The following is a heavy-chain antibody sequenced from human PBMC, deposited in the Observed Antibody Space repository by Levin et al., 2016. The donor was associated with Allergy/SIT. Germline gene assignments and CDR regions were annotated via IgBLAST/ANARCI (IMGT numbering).Heavy chain of an antibody. J-gene: IGHJ6*02. V-gene: IGHV3-21*01. Sequence: GESLKISCAASGFTFRTYSMNWVRQAPGKGLEWVSSISSDSSETFYADSVSGRFTVSRDNARNSLFLQMHSLRAEDTALYYCARDLDARYHDYLTGYNNAMDVWGQGTTVTVSS. CDR3: ARDLDARYHDYLTGYNNAMDV. D-gene: IGHD3-9*01. CDR1: GFTFRTYS. CDR2: ISSDSSET.